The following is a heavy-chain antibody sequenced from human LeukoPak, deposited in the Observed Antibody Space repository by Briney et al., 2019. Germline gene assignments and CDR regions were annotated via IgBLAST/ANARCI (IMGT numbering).Heavy chain of an antibody. Sequence: GGSLRLSCAASGFTFDDYGMSWVRQAPGKGLEWVSGINWNGGSTGYADSVKGRFTISRDNAKKSLYMQMNSLRAEDTALYYCARDSDQLYYFDYWGQGTLVTVSS. CDR3: ARDSDQLYYFDY. J-gene: IGHJ4*02. D-gene: IGHD2-2*01. V-gene: IGHV3-20*04. CDR1: GFTFDDYG. CDR2: INWNGGST.